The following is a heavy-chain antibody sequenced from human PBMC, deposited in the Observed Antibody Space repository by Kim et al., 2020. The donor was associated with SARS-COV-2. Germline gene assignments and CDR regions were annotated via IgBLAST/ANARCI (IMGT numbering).Heavy chain of an antibody. CDR1: GFTFSSYG. V-gene: IGHV3-33*05. D-gene: IGHD3-10*01. CDR2: ISYDGSNK. CDR3: ARGSGY. Sequence: GGSLRLSCAASGFTFSSYGMHWVRQAPGKGLEWVAVISYDGSNKYYADSVKGRFTISRDNSKNTLYLQMNSLRAEDTAVYYCARGSGYWGQGTLVTVSP. J-gene: IGHJ4*02.